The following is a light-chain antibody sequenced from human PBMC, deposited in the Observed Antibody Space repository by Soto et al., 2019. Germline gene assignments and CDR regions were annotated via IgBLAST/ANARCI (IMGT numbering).Light chain of an antibody. J-gene: IGLJ2*01. V-gene: IGLV2-14*01. Sequence: QSALTQPASVSGSPGQSITISCTGTSSDVGAYNSVSWYQQHPGKAPKVMIYDATDRPSGVSYRFSGSKSGNTASQTISGLQAYYEAYYYCSSYTASNTVVFGGGTKLTVL. CDR3: SSYTASNTVV. CDR1: SSDVGAYNS. CDR2: DAT.